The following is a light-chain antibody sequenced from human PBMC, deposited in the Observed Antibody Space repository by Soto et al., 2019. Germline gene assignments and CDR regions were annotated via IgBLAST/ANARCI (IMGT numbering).Light chain of an antibody. CDR3: SSYTTSSTYV. J-gene: IGLJ1*01. CDR1: SSDVGSYNY. V-gene: IGLV2-14*01. Sequence: QSVLTQPASVSGSPGQSITISCTGTSSDVGSYNYVSWYQQHPGKAPKVMIYDVSNRPSGVSYRFSGSKSGNTASLTISGLQAEDEADYYCSSYTTSSTYVFGIGTKVTVL. CDR2: DVS.